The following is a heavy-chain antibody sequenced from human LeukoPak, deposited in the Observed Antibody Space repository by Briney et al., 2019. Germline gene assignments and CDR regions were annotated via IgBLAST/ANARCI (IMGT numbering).Heavy chain of an antibody. Sequence: GGCLRLSCAASGFTFSDYYMSWIRPAPGKGLEWVSDISSTSIHTNYADSVKGRFTISRDNAKNSLYLQMNSLRAEDTAVYYCAREDGYSSSWYSDYWGQGTLVTVSS. CDR3: AREDGYSSSWYSDY. J-gene: IGHJ4*02. CDR1: GFTFSDYY. CDR2: ISSTSIHT. V-gene: IGHV3-11*05. D-gene: IGHD6-13*01.